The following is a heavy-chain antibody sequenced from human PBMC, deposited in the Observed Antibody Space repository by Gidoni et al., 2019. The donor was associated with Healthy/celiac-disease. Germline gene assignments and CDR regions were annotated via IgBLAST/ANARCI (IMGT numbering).Heavy chain of an antibody. CDR3: TTTHTSQTAIFLYYFYGMDV. CDR2: SKSKTDGETT. Sequence: EVQLVESGGGVVKPGGCFRLSRAASGFTFSKAWLHSVRQAPGKGLEWGGRSKSKTDGETTDYAAPVKGRFTISRDDSKNTLYLQMNSLKIEDTAVYYCTTTHTSQTAIFLYYFYGMDVWGQGTTVTVSS. D-gene: IGHD2-2*02. CDR1: GFTFSKAW. V-gene: IGHV3-15*01. J-gene: IGHJ6*02.